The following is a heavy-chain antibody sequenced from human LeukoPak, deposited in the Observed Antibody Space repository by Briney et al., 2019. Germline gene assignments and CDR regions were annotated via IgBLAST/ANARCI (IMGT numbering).Heavy chain of an antibody. CDR1: GYTFTSYG. V-gene: IGHV1-18*01. CDR3: ARGGHCVSTTSWCPLDF. Sequence: GASVKVSCKASGYTFTSYGISWVRQAPGQGLEWMGWINTENDNTRYVQKVQGRVTMTTDRSTKTAYMELSNLRSDDTAVYYCARGGHCVSTTSWCPLDFWGQGALVTVSS. D-gene: IGHD2-2*01. CDR2: INTENDNT. J-gene: IGHJ4*02.